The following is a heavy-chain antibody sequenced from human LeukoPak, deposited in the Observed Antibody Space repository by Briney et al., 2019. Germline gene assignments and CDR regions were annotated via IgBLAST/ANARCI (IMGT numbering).Heavy chain of an antibody. V-gene: IGHV4-34*01. Sequence: SETLSLTCAVYGGSFSGYYWSWIRQPPGKGLEWIGEINHSGSTNYNPSLKSRVTISVDTSKNQCSLKLSSVTAADTAVYYCARRPPRGYCSSTSCRSKDAFDIWGQGTMVTVSS. D-gene: IGHD2-2*01. CDR2: INHSGST. CDR1: GGSFSGYY. CDR3: ARRPPRGYCSSTSCRSKDAFDI. J-gene: IGHJ3*02.